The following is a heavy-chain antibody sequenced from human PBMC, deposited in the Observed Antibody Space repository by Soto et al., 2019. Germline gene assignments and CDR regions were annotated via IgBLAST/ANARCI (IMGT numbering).Heavy chain of an antibody. D-gene: IGHD6-13*01. Sequence: SETLSLTCAVSGGSISSGGYSWSRIRQPPGKGLEWIGYIYHSGSTCYNPSLKSRVTISVDRSKNQFSLKLRSVTAADTAVYYCAREAAAAGTYGGGYFDYWGQGTLVTVSS. J-gene: IGHJ4*02. CDR2: IYHSGST. CDR1: GGSISSGGYS. V-gene: IGHV4-30-2*01. CDR3: AREAAAAGTYGGGYFDY.